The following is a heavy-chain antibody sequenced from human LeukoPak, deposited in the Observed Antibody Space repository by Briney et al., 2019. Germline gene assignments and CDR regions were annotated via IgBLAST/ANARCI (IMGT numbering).Heavy chain of an antibody. CDR1: GFTFSSYS. Sequence: PGGSLRLSCAASGFTFSSYSMNWIRQPPGKGLEWIGEINHSGSTNYNPSLKSRVTISVDTSKNQFSLKLSSVTAADTAVYYCARGSGSYLLSELFDYWGQGTLVTVSS. CDR2: INHSGST. J-gene: IGHJ4*02. V-gene: IGHV4-34*01. CDR3: ARGSGSYLLSELFDY. D-gene: IGHD1-26*01.